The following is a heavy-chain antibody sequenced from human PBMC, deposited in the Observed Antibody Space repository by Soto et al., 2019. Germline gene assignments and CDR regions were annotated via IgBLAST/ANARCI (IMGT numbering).Heavy chain of an antibody. CDR1: GYTFTSYG. Sequence: ASVKVSCKASGYTFTSYGISWVRQAPGQGLEWMGWISAYNGNTNYAQKFQGRVTMTRNTSISTAYMELSSLRSEDTAVYYCARGPGDSEGAFDIWGQGTMVTVSS. CDR2: ISAYNGNT. D-gene: IGHD6-13*01. J-gene: IGHJ3*02. CDR3: ARGPGDSEGAFDI. V-gene: IGHV1-18*01.